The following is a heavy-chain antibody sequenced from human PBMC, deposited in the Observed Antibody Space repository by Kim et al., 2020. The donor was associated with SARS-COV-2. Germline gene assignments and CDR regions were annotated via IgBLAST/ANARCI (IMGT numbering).Heavy chain of an antibody. J-gene: IGHJ3*02. CDR3: AKGGENDYVATDAFDI. Sequence: GGSLRLSCAASGFTFSSYGMHWVRQAPGKGLEWVAVISYDGSNKYYADSVKGRFTISRDNSKNTLYLQMNSLRAEDTAVYYCAKGGENDYVATDAFDIWGQGTMVTVSS. CDR2: ISYDGSNK. D-gene: IGHD3-16*01. CDR1: GFTFSSYG. V-gene: IGHV3-30*18.